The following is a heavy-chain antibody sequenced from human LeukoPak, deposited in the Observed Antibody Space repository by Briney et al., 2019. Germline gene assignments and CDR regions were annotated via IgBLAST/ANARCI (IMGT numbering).Heavy chain of an antibody. D-gene: IGHD5-18*01. J-gene: IGHJ5*02. Sequence: ASVKVSCKVSGYTLTELSMHWVRQAPGKGLEWMGGFDPEDGETIYAQKFQGRVTMTEDTSTDTAYTELSSLRSEDTAVYYCATDRGYSYGSNWFDPWGQGTLVTVSS. V-gene: IGHV1-24*01. CDR1: GYTLTELS. CDR3: ATDRGYSYGSNWFDP. CDR2: FDPEDGET.